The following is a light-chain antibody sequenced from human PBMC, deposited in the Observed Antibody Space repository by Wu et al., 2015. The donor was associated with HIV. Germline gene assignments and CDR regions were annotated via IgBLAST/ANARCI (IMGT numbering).Light chain of an antibody. CDR3: QQRSNWPLIT. CDR1: QSVADS. V-gene: IGKV3-11*01. Sequence: EVVLTQSPATLSVSPGERVTLSCRASQSVADSLAWYQQKPGQSPRLLIYDTSTRATGIPARFSGSASGTDYTLTISSLEPEDFAVYYCQQRSNWPLITFGQGTRLEIK. CDR2: DTS. J-gene: IGKJ5*01.